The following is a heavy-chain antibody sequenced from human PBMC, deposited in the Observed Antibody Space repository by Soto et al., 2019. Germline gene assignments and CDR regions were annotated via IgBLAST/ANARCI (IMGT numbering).Heavy chain of an antibody. Sequence: PGGSLRLSCAASGSPFSHYAMSWVRQAPGKGLEWVSAISGSGNDASYADSVRGRFTISRDNSRDTLYLQMNSLRADDTAVYYCALRKTGSYFDYWGQGTLVTVSS. J-gene: IGHJ4*02. CDR1: GSPFSHYA. CDR3: ALRKTGSYFDY. D-gene: IGHD1-26*01. V-gene: IGHV3-23*01. CDR2: ISGSGNDA.